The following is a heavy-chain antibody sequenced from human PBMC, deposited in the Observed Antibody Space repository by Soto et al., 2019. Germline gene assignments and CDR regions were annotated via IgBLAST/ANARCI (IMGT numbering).Heavy chain of an antibody. V-gene: IGHV5-51*01. CDR1: GSIFSSYS. CDR2: LHSGHSSA. D-gene: IGHD1-7*01. J-gene: IGHJ6*02. CDR3: GTWNYESDYYYYGMDV. Sequence: GESLKISCKASGSIFSSYSIGWVRQMPGKGLEWVGNLHSGHSSATYSPSFQGHVTISVDKSINTAYLQWSSLKASDTAFYYCGTWNYESDYYYYGMDVWGQGTTVTVSS.